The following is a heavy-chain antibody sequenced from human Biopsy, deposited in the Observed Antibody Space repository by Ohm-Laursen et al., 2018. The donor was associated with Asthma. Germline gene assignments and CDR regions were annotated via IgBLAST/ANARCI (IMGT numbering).Heavy chain of an antibody. CDR1: GYTFIHFA. J-gene: IGHJ3*01. D-gene: IGHD3-9*01. Sequence: SSVKVSCKASGYTFIHFAIHWVRQAPGQRLEWMGWINAGDGNTKYSQKFQGRVTITRDTSASTAYMDLRSLRSEDTAMYHCARTYYDFLTGQVNDAFALWGQGTMVTVSS. CDR3: ARTYYDFLTGQVNDAFAL. V-gene: IGHV1-3*01. CDR2: INAGDGNT.